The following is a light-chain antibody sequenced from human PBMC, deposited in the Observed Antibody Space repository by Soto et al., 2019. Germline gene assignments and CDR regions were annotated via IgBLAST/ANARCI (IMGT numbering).Light chain of an antibody. CDR2: GAY. CDR1: QTVSSSY. CDR3: QYYGTSLT. V-gene: IGKV3-20*01. J-gene: IGKJ4*01. Sequence: EIVLTQSPGTLSLSPGERATLSCRASQTVSSSYIAWYQQKPGQAPRLLMYGAYSRTGGVPDRFRGSGSGTDFALTITRLEPADFAVYYCQYYGTSLTFGGGTNVEIK.